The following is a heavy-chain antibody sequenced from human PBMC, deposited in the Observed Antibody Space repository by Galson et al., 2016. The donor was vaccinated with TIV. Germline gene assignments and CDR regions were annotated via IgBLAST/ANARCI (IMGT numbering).Heavy chain of an antibody. CDR2: IEPDGDER. D-gene: IGHD6-19*01. V-gene: IGHV3-7*01. CDR1: SFTFRNYW. Sequence: SLRLSCAASSFTFRNYWMSWVRQAPGKGLEWVANIEPDGDERHYVDSVRGRFTISRDNAKNSLFLEMNHLRAEDTAAYYCARGTNLTEVADIFEYWGQGALVTVSS. J-gene: IGHJ4*02. CDR3: ARGTNLTEVADIFEY.